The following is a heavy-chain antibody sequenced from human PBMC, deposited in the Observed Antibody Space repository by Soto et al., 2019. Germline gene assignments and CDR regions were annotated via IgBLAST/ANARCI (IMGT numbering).Heavy chain of an antibody. D-gene: IGHD3-16*01. Sequence: PYETLSLTCTVSGSSVSIGSHYWSWIRQPPXTGLEWIAYICHSWSTDYDPSLKSRVSISVDLSKNQFSLRLESVTAADTAVYYCARDLSDDLNSFEPFDIWGPGAMVTVSS. CDR1: GSSVSIGSHY. J-gene: IGHJ3*02. CDR3: ARDLSDDLNSFEPFDI. CDR2: ICHSWST. V-gene: IGHV4-61*01.